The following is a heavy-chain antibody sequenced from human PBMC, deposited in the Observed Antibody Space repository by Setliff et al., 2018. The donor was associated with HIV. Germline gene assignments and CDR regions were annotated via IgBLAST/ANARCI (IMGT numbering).Heavy chain of an antibody. D-gene: IGHD3-3*01. CDR2: IYIDGST. J-gene: IGHJ6*03. V-gene: IGHV3-53*01. CDR1: GFTVSSNY. CDR3: AKDPIFGVVTYYYYYMDV. Sequence: GGSLRLSCAASGFTVSSNYMSWVRQAPGKGLEWVSVIYIDGSTYYADSVKGRFTISRDNSKNTLYLQMNSLRAEDTAVYYCAKDPIFGVVTYYYYYMDVWGKGTTVTVSS.